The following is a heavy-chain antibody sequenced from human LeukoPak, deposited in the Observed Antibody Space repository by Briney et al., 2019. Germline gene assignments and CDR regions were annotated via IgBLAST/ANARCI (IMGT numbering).Heavy chain of an antibody. J-gene: IGHJ4*02. CDR3: AKPLRFLEWLLSPFDY. Sequence: GRSLRLSCAASGFTFSSYGMHWVRQAPGKGLEWVAVISYDGSNKYYADSVKGRFTISRDNSKNTPYLQMNSLRAEDTAVYYCAKPLRFLEWLLSPFDYWGQGTLVTVSS. D-gene: IGHD3-3*01. V-gene: IGHV3-30*18. CDR1: GFTFSSYG. CDR2: ISYDGSNK.